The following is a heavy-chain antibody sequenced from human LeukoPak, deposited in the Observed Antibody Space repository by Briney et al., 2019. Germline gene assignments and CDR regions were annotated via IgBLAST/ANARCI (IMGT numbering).Heavy chain of an antibody. V-gene: IGHV5-51*01. CDR1: GSSFTSYW. J-gene: IGHJ4*02. D-gene: IGHD2-15*01. CDR3: ARRGDYCSGGSCHVDY. Sequence: GESLKISCKGSGSSFTSYWIGWVRQMPGKGMAWMGIIYPGDSDTRYSPSFQGQVTISADKSISTAYLQWSSLKASDTAMYYCARRGDYCSGGSCHVDYWGQGTLVTVSS. CDR2: IYPGDSDT.